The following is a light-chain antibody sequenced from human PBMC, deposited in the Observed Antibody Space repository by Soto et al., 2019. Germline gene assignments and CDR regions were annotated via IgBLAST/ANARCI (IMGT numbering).Light chain of an antibody. CDR1: QGVGKF. CDR3: QQYDSPPPT. CDR2: DAS. V-gene: IGKV1-33*01. J-gene: IGKJ4*01. Sequence: DSQLTQSPLSLSASVGDRVTITCQASQGVGKFLNWFQQKSGEAPKLLIYDASHLEAGVPVRFSGSGSGAAFTLTISSLQPEDFATYYCQQYDSPPPTFGGGTKVDMK.